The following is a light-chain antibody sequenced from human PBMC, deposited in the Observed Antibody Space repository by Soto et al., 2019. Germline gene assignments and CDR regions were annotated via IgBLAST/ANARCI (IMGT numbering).Light chain of an antibody. V-gene: IGKV1-39*01. CDR1: PSIRTY. Sequence: DIQMTQVPSSLSVAVGVRVTITCRARPSIRTYLTWYQQQSWKAPKLLLYAASSLQSGVTSRFSGSGSGTDFTLAISSLQPEDFATSFCQQSYSTPWTFGQGTKVEIK. J-gene: IGKJ1*01. CDR2: AAS. CDR3: QQSYSTPWT.